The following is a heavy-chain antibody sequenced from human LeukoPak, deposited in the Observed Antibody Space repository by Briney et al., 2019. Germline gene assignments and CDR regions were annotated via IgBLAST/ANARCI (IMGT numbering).Heavy chain of an antibody. V-gene: IGHV1-2*04. Sequence: ASVKVSCKASGYTFTGYYMHWVRQAPGQGLEWMGWVNPNSGGTNYAQKFQGWVTMTRDTSISTAYMELSRLRSDDTAVYYCARDQDYYEILTGSRYYYGMDVWGKGTTVTVSS. CDR1: GYTFTGYY. CDR3: ARDQDYYEILTGSRYYYGMDV. J-gene: IGHJ6*04. CDR2: VNPNSGGT. D-gene: IGHD3-9*01.